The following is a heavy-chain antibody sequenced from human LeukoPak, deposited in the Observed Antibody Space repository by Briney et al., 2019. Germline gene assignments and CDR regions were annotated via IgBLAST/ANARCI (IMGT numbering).Heavy chain of an antibody. V-gene: IGHV1-46*01. D-gene: IGHD1-20*01. CDR1: GYTFTKYL. J-gene: IGHJ5*02. CDR2: INPNGDTT. CDR3: ARPLFCAFDNCGYWLDP. Sequence: ASVKVSCKTSGYTFTKYLIHWVRQAPGQGLEWVGTINPNGDTTNYAPRLQGRLTLTQDTSTSTVYMELRGLTPDDTAVYYCARPLFCAFDNCGYWLDPWGPGTLVTVSS.